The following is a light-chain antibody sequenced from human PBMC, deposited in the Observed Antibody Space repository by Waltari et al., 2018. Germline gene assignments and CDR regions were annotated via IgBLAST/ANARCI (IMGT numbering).Light chain of an antibody. CDR2: KDR. CDR1: ALAKQY. CDR3: QSADSSGSYVL. J-gene: IGLJ3*02. V-gene: IGLV3-25*03. Sequence: SYELTQPHSVSVSPGQTARITCSGEALAKQYTYWYQQKPGQAPVLVIYKDRERPSGIPERFSGSSSGTTVTLIISGVQAEDEADYYCQSADSSGSYVLFGGGTKMTVL.